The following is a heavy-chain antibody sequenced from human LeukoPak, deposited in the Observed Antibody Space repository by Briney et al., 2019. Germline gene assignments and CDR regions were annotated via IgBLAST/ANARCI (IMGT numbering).Heavy chain of an antibody. CDR3: ARVTYYDSSGYPRWFDP. D-gene: IGHD3-22*01. CDR2: IYYSGST. J-gene: IGHJ5*02. Sequence: SETLSLTCTVSDDSISSSYWSWIRQPPGKGLEWIGYIYYSGSTNYNPSLKSQVTISVDTSKKQFSLKLSSVTAADTAVYYCARVTYYDSSGYPRWFDPWGQGTLVTVSS. V-gene: IGHV4-59*12. CDR1: DDSISSSY.